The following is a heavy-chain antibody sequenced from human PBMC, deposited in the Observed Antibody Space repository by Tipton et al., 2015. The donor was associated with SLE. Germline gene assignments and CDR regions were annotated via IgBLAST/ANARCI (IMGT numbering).Heavy chain of an antibody. D-gene: IGHD6-19*01. CDR2: ISYSGTT. CDR1: GGSISSGSYY. CDR3: ARIGAVAGTPDAFDI. J-gene: IGHJ3*02. V-gene: IGHV4-61*10. Sequence: TLSLTCTVSGGSISSGSYYWSWIRQPAGKGLEWIGSISYSGTTYYNPSLKSRVTISVDTSKNQFSLKLSSVTAADTAVYYRARIGAVAGTPDAFDIWGQGTMVTVSS.